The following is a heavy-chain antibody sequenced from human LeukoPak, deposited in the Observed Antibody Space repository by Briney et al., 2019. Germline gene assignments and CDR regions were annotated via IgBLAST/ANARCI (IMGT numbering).Heavy chain of an antibody. CDR1: GYSFTSYW. D-gene: IGHD2-2*01. CDR3: ATSQGTSGWAYYFDY. J-gene: IGHJ4*02. V-gene: IGHV5-51*01. CDR2: IYPGDSDT. Sequence: GESLKISCKGSGYSFTSYWIGWVRQMPGKGLEWMGIIYPGDSDTRYSPSFQGQVTISADKSISTVYLQWSSLKASDTAMYYCATSQGTSGWAYYFDYWGQGTLVTVSS.